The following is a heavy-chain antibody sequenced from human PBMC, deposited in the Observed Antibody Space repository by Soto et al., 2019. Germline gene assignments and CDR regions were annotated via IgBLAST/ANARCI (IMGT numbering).Heavy chain of an antibody. V-gene: IGHV1-2*04. Sequence: VASVKVSCKASGYTFTGYYMHWVRQAPGQGLEWMGWINPNSGGTNYAQKFQGWVTMTRDTSISTAYMELSRLRSDDTAVYYCARDLRIAAAGTLYYYYGMDVWGKGTTVTVSS. CDR3: ARDLRIAAAGTLYYYYGMDV. J-gene: IGHJ6*04. CDR2: INPNSGGT. D-gene: IGHD6-13*01. CDR1: GYTFTGYY.